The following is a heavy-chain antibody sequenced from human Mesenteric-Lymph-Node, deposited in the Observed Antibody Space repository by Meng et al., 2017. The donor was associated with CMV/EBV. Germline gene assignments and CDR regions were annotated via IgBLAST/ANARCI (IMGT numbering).Heavy chain of an antibody. CDR2: ISYDGSNK. Sequence: ASGFTFSSYAMHWVRQAPGKGLEWVAVISYDGSNKYYADSVKGRFTISRDNSKNTLYLQMNSLRAEDTAVYYCANTPSLWSGYFNYWGQGTLVTVSS. V-gene: IGHV3-30*04. CDR3: ANTPSLWSGYFNY. CDR1: GFTFSSYA. J-gene: IGHJ4*02. D-gene: IGHD3-3*01.